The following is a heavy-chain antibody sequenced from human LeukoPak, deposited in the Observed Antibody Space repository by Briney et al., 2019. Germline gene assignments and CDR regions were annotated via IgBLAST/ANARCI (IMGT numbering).Heavy chain of an antibody. CDR3: ARLHDSSGYRDLRNYYMNV. J-gene: IGHJ6*03. CDR2: IYCSGST. Sequence: SETLSLTCTVSGGSISSYYWSWIRQPPGKGLEWIGYIYCSGSTNYNPSLKSRVTISVDTSKNQFSLKLSSVTGADTAVYYCARLHDSSGYRDLRNYYMNVWGKGTTVTVSS. CDR1: GGSISSYY. D-gene: IGHD3-22*01. V-gene: IGHV4-59*08.